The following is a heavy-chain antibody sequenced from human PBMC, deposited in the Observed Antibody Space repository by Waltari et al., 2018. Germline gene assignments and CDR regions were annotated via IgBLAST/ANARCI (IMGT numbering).Heavy chain of an antibody. CDR3: ARSTYNDFWNWIDP. D-gene: IGHD3-3*01. CDR2: ISHNGST. J-gene: IGHJ5*02. V-gene: IGHV4-4*02. CDR1: GGSISSPHW. Sequence: QVQLQESGPGLVKPSGTLSLTCAVSGGSISSPHWWSWVRQPPGKGLEWIGEISHNGSTDYNPSLKSRGHISVDKSKNQFSLKLTSVTAADTAVYYCARSTYNDFWNWIDPWGQGTLVTVSS.